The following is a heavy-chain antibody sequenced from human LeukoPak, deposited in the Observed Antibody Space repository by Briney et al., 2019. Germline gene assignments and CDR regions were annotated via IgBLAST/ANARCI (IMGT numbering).Heavy chain of an antibody. CDR1: GFTFSSYG. Sequence: GGPLRLSCAASGFTFSSYGMHWVRQAPGKGLEWVAVISYDGSNKYYADSVKGRFTISRDNSKNTLYLQMNSLRAEDTAVYYCARGTTGLSGQPGAFDIWGQGTMVTVSS. V-gene: IGHV3-30*03. CDR2: ISYDGSNK. CDR3: ARGTTGLSGQPGAFDI. J-gene: IGHJ3*02. D-gene: IGHD2-2*01.